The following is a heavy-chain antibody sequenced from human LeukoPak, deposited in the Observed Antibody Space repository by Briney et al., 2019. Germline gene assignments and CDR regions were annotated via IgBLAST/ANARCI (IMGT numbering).Heavy chain of an antibody. D-gene: IGHD5-24*01. Sequence: PSETLSLTCAVYGGSFSGYYWSWIRQPPGKGLEWIGEINHSGSTNYNPSLKSRVTISVDTSKNQFSLKLSSVTAADTAVYYCASEMIEIATIRYYWGQGTLVTVSS. CDR3: ASEMIEIATIRYY. CDR1: GGSFSGYY. CDR2: INHSGST. J-gene: IGHJ4*02. V-gene: IGHV4-34*01.